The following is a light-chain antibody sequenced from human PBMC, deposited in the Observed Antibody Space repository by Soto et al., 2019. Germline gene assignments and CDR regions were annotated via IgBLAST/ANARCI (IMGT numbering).Light chain of an antibody. CDR1: QSVSYN. Sequence: EIVMTQSPATLSVSPGETATLSCRASQSVSYNLAWYQQKPGQGPRLLIYDAFTRATGIPARFSGSGSGTEFTLTITGLQSEDVTFYYCQQYKNWPPLTFGGGTKVEIK. CDR3: QQYKNWPPLT. CDR2: DAF. J-gene: IGKJ4*01. V-gene: IGKV3-15*01.